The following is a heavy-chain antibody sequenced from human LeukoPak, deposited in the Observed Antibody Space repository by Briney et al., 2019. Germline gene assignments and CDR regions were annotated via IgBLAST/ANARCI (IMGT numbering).Heavy chain of an antibody. CDR1: GFTFSSYA. Sequence: GGSLRLSCAASGFTFSSYAMSWVRQAPGKGLEWVSAISGSGGSTYYADSVKGRFTISRDNSKNTLYLQMNSLRAEDTAVYYCAKAYVWGSYRPDAFDIWGQGTMVTVSS. CDR2: ISGSGGST. J-gene: IGHJ3*02. D-gene: IGHD3-16*02. CDR3: AKAYVWGSYRPDAFDI. V-gene: IGHV3-23*01.